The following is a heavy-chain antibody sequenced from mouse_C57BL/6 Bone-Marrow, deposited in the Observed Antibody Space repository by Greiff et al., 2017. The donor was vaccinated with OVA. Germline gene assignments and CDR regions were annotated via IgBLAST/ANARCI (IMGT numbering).Heavy chain of an antibody. CDR1: GYTFTSYG. CDR2: IYPRSGNT. V-gene: IGHV1-81*01. J-gene: IGHJ2*01. Sequence: QVQLQQSVAELARPGASVKLSCKASGYTFTSYGISWVKQRSGQGLEWIGEIYPRSGNTYYNEKFKGKATLTADKSSSTAYMELRSLTSEDSAVYVCAREVYGSGCFDYWGQGTTLTVSS. CDR3: AREVYGSGCFDY. D-gene: IGHD1-1*01.